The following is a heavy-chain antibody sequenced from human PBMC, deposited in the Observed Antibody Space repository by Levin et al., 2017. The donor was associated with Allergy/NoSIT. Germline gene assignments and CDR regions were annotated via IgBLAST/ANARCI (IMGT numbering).Heavy chain of an antibody. D-gene: IGHD4-11*01. CDR1: RSTFSSYG. J-gene: IGHJ4*02. CDR3: AKDSSNSWFDY. Sequence: GGSLRLSCAASRSTFSSYGMSWVRQAPGKGPEWVSTITDSGGATYYPDSVRGRFTISRDNSKNTLYLQMNSLRVEDTALYYYAKDSSNSWFDYWGQGTLVTVSS. CDR2: ITDSGGAT. V-gene: IGHV3-23*01.